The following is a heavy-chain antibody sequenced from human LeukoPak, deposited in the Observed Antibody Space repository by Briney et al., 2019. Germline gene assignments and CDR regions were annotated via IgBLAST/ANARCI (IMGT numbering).Heavy chain of an antibody. CDR3: ARGALAVAGTWSRGYYFDY. Sequence: SETLSLTCTVSGDSITSYDWSWIRQPPGKGLEWIGEINHSGSTNYNPSLKSRVTISVDTSKNQFSLKLSSVTAADTAVYYCARGALAVAGTWSRGYYFDYWGQGTLVTVSS. CDR1: GDSITSYD. J-gene: IGHJ4*02. CDR2: INHSGST. D-gene: IGHD6-19*01. V-gene: IGHV4-34*01.